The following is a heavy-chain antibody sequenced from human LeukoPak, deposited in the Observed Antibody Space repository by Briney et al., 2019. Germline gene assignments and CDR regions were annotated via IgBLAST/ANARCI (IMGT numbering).Heavy chain of an antibody. CDR2: INPNSGGT. CDR3: ARDSQYCSSTSCSYNWFDP. Sequence: ASVKVSCKASGYTFTGYYLHWVRQAPGQGLEWMGWINPNSGGTNYAQKFQGRVTMTRDTSISTAYMELSRLRSDDTAVYYCARDSQYCSSTSCSYNWFDPWGQGTLVTVSS. V-gene: IGHV1-2*02. CDR1: GYTFTGYY. D-gene: IGHD2-2*01. J-gene: IGHJ5*02.